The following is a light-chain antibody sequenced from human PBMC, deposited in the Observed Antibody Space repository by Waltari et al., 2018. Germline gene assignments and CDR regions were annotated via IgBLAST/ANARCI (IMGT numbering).Light chain of an antibody. CDR1: QRLLHSNGYNY. Sequence: DIVMTQSPLSLPVTPGEPASISCSSSQRLLHSNGYNYLDWYLQKPGQSPQLLNYLGSNRASGVPDRFSGSGSGTDFTLEISTVEAEDVGVYYCMQGLYTPRTFGQGTKVEIK. CDR3: MQGLYTPRT. CDR2: LGS. V-gene: IGKV2-28*01. J-gene: IGKJ1*01.